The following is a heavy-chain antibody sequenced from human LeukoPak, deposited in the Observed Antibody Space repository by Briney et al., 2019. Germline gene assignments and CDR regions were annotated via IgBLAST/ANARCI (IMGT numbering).Heavy chain of an antibody. D-gene: IGHD2-2*01. J-gene: IGHJ6*03. Sequence: GASVKVSCKASGGTFSSYAISWVRQAPGQGLEWMGGIIPIFGTANYAQKFQGRVTITGDESTSTAYMELSSLRSEDTAVYYCARTSWDIEVVPAAIPQKSYYYYYMDVWGKGTTVTVSS. CDR2: IIPIFGTA. CDR1: GGTFSSYA. CDR3: ARTSWDIEVVPAAIPQKSYYYYYMDV. V-gene: IGHV1-69*01.